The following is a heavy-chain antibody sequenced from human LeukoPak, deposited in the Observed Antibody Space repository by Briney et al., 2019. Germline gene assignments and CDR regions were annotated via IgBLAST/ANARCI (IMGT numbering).Heavy chain of an antibody. V-gene: IGHV3-7*01. J-gene: IGHJ3*02. CDR3: AKDFAWSGYLHDAFDI. CDR2: IKQDGSEK. Sequence: PGGSLRLSCAASGFTFSSYWMSWVRQAPGKGLEWVANIKQDGSEKYYVDSVKGRFTISRDNAKNSLYLQMNSLRAEDTAVYYCAKDFAWSGYLHDAFDIWGQGTMVTVSS. D-gene: IGHD3-3*01. CDR1: GFTFSSYW.